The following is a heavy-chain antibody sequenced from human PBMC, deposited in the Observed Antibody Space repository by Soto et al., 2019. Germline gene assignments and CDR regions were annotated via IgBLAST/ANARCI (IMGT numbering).Heavy chain of an antibody. V-gene: IGHV4-61*05. CDR1: GGSVSSSNYC. CDR2: FCDGGDT. D-gene: IGHD6-19*01. CDR3: ARNSSGWSFDS. Sequence: SETLSLTCTVSGGSVSSSNYCWAWIRQPPGKRLEWLGRFCDGGDTNYNPSLKNRVTISIDTSKKQFSLQLTSVTAADTAVYYCARNSSGWSFDSWGQGTRVTVSS. J-gene: IGHJ4*02.